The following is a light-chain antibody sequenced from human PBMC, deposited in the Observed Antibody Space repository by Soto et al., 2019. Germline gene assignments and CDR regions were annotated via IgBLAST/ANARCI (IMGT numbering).Light chain of an antibody. Sequence: QSALTQPASVSGSPGQSITISCTGTSSDVGGYNHVSWYQHHPGKAPKLMIYEVSNRPSGVSNRFSGSKSGYTASLTISGLQAEDEADYYCNSHTSRGFRVFGTGTKVTVL. V-gene: IGLV2-14*01. CDR1: SSDVGGYNH. J-gene: IGLJ1*01. CDR3: NSHTSRGFRV. CDR2: EVS.